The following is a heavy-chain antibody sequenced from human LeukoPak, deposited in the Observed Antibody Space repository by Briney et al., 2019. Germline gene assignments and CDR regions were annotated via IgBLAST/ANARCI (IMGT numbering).Heavy chain of an antibody. CDR1: GGTFSSYA. D-gene: IGHD6-25*01. Sequence: GSSVKVSCKASGGTFSSYAINWVRQAPGQGLEWLGGIIPIFGTANYAQKFQGRVTITADESTSTAYMELNSLRSEDTAVYYCARDKITAAASIDYWGQGTLVTVSS. CDR3: ARDKITAAASIDY. CDR2: IIPIFGTA. J-gene: IGHJ4*02. V-gene: IGHV1-69*01.